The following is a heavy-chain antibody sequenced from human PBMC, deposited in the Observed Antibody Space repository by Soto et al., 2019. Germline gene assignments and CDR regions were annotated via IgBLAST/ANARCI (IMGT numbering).Heavy chain of an antibody. CDR1: GFTFSTYA. D-gene: IGHD4-17*01. CDR2: ITGSGGST. V-gene: IGHV3-23*01. Sequence: EVQLLEAGGGLVQPGGSLRLSCAASGFTFSTYAMIWVRHAPGKGLEWVSVITGSGGSTYYADSVKGRFTISRDTSKNTLFLQMNSLRAEDTAVYDCAKDRYGDYGGIDYWGQGTMVTVSS. CDR3: AKDRYGDYGGIDY. J-gene: IGHJ4*02.